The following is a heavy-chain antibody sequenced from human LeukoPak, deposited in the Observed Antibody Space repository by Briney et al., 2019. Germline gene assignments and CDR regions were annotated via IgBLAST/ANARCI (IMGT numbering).Heavy chain of an antibody. J-gene: IGHJ4*02. CDR1: GGSISSSSYY. CDR2: IYYSGST. CDR3: AGERDFWSGYFDY. D-gene: IGHD3-3*01. Sequence: SETLSLTCTVSGGSISSSSYYWGWIRQPPGKGLEWIGSIYYSGSTYYNPSLKSRVTISVDTSKNQFSLKLSSVTAADTAVYYCAGERDFWSGYFDYWGQGTLVTVSS. V-gene: IGHV4-39*07.